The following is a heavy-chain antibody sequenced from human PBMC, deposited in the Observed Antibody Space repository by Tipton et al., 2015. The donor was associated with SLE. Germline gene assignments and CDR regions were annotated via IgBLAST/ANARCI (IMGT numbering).Heavy chain of an antibody. CDR2: IYYSGST. J-gene: IGHJ4*02. D-gene: IGHD5-24*01. V-gene: IGHV4-61*08. CDR1: GGSISSGGYY. Sequence: TLSLTCTVSGGSISSGGYYWSWIRQHPGKGLEWIGYIYYSGSTNYNPSLKSRVAISVDTSKNQFSLKLSSVTAADTAVYYCARVARDGYKSGFDYWGQGTLSPSPQ. CDR3: ARVARDGYKSGFDY.